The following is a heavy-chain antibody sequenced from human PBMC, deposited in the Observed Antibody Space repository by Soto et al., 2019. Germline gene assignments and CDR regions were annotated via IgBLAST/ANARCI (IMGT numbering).Heavy chain of an antibody. CDR3: AKGVYRRGWYWPSQH. Sequence: EVQLVESGGGLVQPGRSLRLSCAASGFTFDDYAMHWVRQAPGKGLEWVAGISWNGGSRGYADSVKGRFTISRDNAKNSLYLQMNSLRAEDTALYYGAKGVYRRGWYWPSQHWGQGTLVTVSS. D-gene: IGHD6-19*01. CDR2: ISWNGGSR. J-gene: IGHJ1*01. V-gene: IGHV3-9*01. CDR1: GFTFDDYA.